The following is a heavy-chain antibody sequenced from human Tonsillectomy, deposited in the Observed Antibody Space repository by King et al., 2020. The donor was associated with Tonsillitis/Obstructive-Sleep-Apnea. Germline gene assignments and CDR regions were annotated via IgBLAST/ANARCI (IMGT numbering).Heavy chain of an antibody. D-gene: IGHD6-19*01. CDR3: AGGPAGADYYYMEV. Sequence: VQLVESGGGLVQPGGSLRLSCAASGFTFSSYAMSWVRQAPGKGLEWVSSISDSGSGTHYVDSVKGRFTISRDNSRKTLYLQMNSLRAEDTAVYYCAGGPAGADYYYMEVWGKGTTVTVSS. J-gene: IGHJ6*03. CDR2: ISDSGSGT. CDR1: GFTFSSYA. V-gene: IGHV3-23*04.